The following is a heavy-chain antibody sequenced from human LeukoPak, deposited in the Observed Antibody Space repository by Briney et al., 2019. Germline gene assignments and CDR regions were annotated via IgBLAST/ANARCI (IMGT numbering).Heavy chain of an antibody. Sequence: SETLSLTCTVSGGSISGYYWSWIRQPPGKGLEWIGYIYYSGSTNYNPSLKSRVTISVDTSKNQFSLKLSSVTAADTAVYYCAGSYDYGAPVGYWGQGTLVTVSS. CDR3: AGSYDYGAPVGY. V-gene: IGHV4-59*08. CDR1: GGSISGYY. CDR2: IYYSGST. D-gene: IGHD4-17*01. J-gene: IGHJ4*02.